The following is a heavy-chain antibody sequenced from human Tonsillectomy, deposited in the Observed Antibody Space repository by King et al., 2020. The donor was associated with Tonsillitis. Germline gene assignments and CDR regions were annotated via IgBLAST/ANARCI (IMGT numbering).Heavy chain of an antibody. CDR3: ARHSGDSEATTWTDY. Sequence: QLVQSGAEVKKPGESLKVSCKGSGYTFTTYWIGWVRQMPGKGLEWMGIIYPGDSDTRYSPSFQGQVTISADKSISTAYLQWSSLKASATAMYFCARHSGDSEATTWTDYWGQGTLVTVSP. CDR2: IYPGDSDT. J-gene: IGHJ4*02. V-gene: IGHV5-51*01. D-gene: IGHD3-10*01. CDR1: GYTFTTYW.